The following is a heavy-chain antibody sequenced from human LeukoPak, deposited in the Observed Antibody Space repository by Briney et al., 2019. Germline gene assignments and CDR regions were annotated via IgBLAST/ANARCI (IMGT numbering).Heavy chain of an antibody. CDR3: ARGLYTLYYDCGMDV. V-gene: IGHV4-34*01. Sequence: ASETLTLTCAVYGGSFSGYYWSWIRQPPGKGLEWIGEINHSGSTNYNPSLKRRVTISVDTSKNQFSLKPGSVNAAATGVYYCARGLYTLYYDCGMDVCGEG. CDR1: GGSFSGYY. CDR2: INHSGST. J-gene: IGHJ6*01.